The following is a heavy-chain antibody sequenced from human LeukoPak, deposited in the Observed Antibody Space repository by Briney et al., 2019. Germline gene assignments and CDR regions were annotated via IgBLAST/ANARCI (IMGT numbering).Heavy chain of an antibody. J-gene: IGHJ4*02. Sequence: SETLSLTCSVSGYSISSGYYWGWIRQAPGKGLEWIGRIYTSGSTNYNPSLKSRVTMSVDTSKNQFSLKLSSVTAADTAVYYCARDSPQQWLNYWGQGTLVTVSS. CDR3: ARDSPQQWLNY. V-gene: IGHV4-38-2*02. CDR1: GYSISSGYY. D-gene: IGHD6-19*01. CDR2: IYTSGST.